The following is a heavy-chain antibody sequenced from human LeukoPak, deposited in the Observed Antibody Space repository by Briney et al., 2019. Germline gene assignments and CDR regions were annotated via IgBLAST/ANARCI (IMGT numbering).Heavy chain of an antibody. Sequence: SETLSLTCTVSGGSISSGSYYWGWIRQPPGKGLEWIGSIYYSGSTYYNPSLKSRVTISVDTSKNQFSLKLSSVTAADTAVYYCARGGWGVIAPIDYWGQGTLVTVSS. CDR3: ARGGWGVIAPIDY. CDR2: IYYSGST. D-gene: IGHD3-10*01. CDR1: GGSISSGSYY. V-gene: IGHV4-39*07. J-gene: IGHJ4*02.